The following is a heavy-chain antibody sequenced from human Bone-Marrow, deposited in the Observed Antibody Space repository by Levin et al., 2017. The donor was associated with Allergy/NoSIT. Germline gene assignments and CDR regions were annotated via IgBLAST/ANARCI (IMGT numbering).Heavy chain of an antibody. J-gene: IGHJ4*02. CDR3: ARCDSSTWHSPYYFDY. V-gene: IGHV4-59*08. Sequence: SQTLSLPCTVSGGSISSYYWSWIRQPPGKGLEWIAYIYYTGSTNYNPSLKSRVTISVDTSKNQFSLTLSSVTAADTAVYYCARCDSSTWHSPYYFDYWGQGSLVTVSS. CDR1: GGSISSYY. D-gene: IGHD6-13*01. CDR2: IYYTGST.